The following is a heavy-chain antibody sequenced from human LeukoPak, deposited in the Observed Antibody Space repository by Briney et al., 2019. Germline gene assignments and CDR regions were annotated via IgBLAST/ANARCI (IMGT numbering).Heavy chain of an antibody. CDR2: INPNSGGT. D-gene: IGHD5-18*01. CDR1: GYTFTGYY. J-gene: IGHJ5*02. V-gene: IGHV1-2*02. Sequence: ASVKVSCKASGYTFTGYYMHWVRQAPGQGLAWMGWINPNSGGTNYAQKFQGRVTMTRDTSISTAYVELSRLRSDDTAVYYCARDTAMVTYWFDPWGQGTLVTVSS. CDR3: ARDTAMVTYWFDP.